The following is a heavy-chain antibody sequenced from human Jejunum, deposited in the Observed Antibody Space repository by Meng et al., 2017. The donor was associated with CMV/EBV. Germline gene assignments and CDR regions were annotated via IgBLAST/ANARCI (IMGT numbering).Heavy chain of an antibody. CDR3: ASSRGFTRFDP. D-gene: IGHD3-3*01. Sequence: SCTGSGFTFSDYYISWIRQAPGKGLEWLAYVSPGGPTVYYADSVKGRFTISRDNAKNSLHLQMNNLRGEDTAVYYCASSRGFTRFDPWGQGTLVTVSS. J-gene: IGHJ5*02. V-gene: IGHV3-11*04. CDR2: VSPGGPTV. CDR1: GFTFSDYY.